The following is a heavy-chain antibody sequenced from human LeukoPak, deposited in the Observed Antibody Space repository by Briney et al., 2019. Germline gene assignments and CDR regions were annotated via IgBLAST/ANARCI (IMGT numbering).Heavy chain of an antibody. D-gene: IGHD1-1*01. CDR2: IKQDGSQE. CDR3: ARDPGGLKLEPFDY. Sequence: GGSRRLSCVASGSYFSAYLMSWVRQAPGKGLEWVANIKQDGSQEFYLDSVKGRFTISRDNAKNSLYLQMNSLRAEDTAVCYCARDPGGLKLEPFDYWGQGTLVAVSS. J-gene: IGHJ4*02. V-gene: IGHV3-7*01. CDR1: GSYFSAYL.